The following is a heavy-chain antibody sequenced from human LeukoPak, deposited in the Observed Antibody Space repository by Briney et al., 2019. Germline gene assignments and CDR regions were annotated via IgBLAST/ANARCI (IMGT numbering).Heavy chain of an antibody. CDR2: FDPEDGET. CDR1: GYTLTELS. J-gene: IGHJ3*02. V-gene: IGHV1-24*01. Sequence: ASVKVSCKVSGYTLTELSMHWVRQAPGKGLEWMGGFDPEDGETIYAQKFQGRVTMTEDTSTDTAYMELSSLRSEDTAVYYCAGGGRITGTPDAFDIWGQGTMVTVSS. D-gene: IGHD1-20*01. CDR3: AGGGRITGTPDAFDI.